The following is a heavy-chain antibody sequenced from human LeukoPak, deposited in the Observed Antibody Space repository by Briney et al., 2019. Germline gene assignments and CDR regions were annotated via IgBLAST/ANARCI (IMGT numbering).Heavy chain of an antibody. CDR3: AKVWATIGRPFDS. D-gene: IGHD5-24*01. Sequence: GGSLRLSCAASGSTFSSYWMHWVRQGPGKGLVWVSGINSDGSSTNYADSVKGRFTISRDNAKNTLYLQMNSLRAEDTAVYYCAKVWATIGRPFDSWGQGTLVTVSS. V-gene: IGHV3-74*01. CDR2: INSDGSST. CDR1: GSTFSSYW. J-gene: IGHJ4*02.